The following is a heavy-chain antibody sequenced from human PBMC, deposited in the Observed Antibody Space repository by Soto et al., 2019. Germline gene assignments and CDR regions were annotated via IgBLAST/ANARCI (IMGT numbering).Heavy chain of an antibody. CDR3: AREDYSASFDY. V-gene: IGHV1-18*04. D-gene: IGHD6-13*01. CDR2: ISTYNGDT. CDR1: GYTFTNYG. Sequence: GASVKVSCKTSGYTFTNYGLTWVRQAPGQGLEWMGWISTYNGDTNYAQRLQGRATMTTDTSTSTAFMELRGLRSDDTAVYYCAREDYSASFDYWGQGTLVTVSS. J-gene: IGHJ4*02.